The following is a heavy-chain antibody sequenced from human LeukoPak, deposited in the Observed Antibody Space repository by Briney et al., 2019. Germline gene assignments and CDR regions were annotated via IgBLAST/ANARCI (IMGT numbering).Heavy chain of an antibody. D-gene: IGHD6-13*01. CDR3: ARDAVYSSSWQYY. CDR1: GFTFSSYG. V-gene: IGHV3-33*01. J-gene: IGHJ4*02. Sequence: GGPLRLSCAASGFTFSSYGMHWVRQAPGKGLEWVAVIWYDGSNKYYADSVKGRFTISRDNSKNTLYLQMNSLRAEDTAVYYCARDAVYSSSWQYYWGQGTLVTVSS. CDR2: IWYDGSNK.